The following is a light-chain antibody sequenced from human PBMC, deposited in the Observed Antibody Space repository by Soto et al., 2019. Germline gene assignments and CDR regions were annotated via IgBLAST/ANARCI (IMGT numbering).Light chain of an antibody. CDR2: GAS. CDR1: RSVSSN. J-gene: IGKJ4*01. CDR3: QQYNNWPPLT. V-gene: IGKV3-15*01. Sequence: EIVITQSPATLSVSPGERATLSCRASRSVSSNLAWYQQKPGQAPRLLIYGASTRATGIPARFSGSGSGTEFTLTISSLQSEDFAVYYCQQYNNWPPLTFGGGTKVDI.